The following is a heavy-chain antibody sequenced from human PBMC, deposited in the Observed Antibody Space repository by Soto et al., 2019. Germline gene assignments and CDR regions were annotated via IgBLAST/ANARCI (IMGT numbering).Heavy chain of an antibody. D-gene: IGHD2-15*01. CDR2: ISAYNGNT. CDR3: ARDRYCSGGSCIVPHYYYYGMDG. Sequence: ASVKVSCKASGYTFTSYGISWVRQAPGQGLEWMGWISAYNGNTNYAQKLQGRVTMTTDTSTSTAYMELRSLRSDDTAVYYCARDRYCSGGSCIVPHYYYYGMDGWGKGTTVTVSS. V-gene: IGHV1-18*01. J-gene: IGHJ6*04. CDR1: GYTFTSYG.